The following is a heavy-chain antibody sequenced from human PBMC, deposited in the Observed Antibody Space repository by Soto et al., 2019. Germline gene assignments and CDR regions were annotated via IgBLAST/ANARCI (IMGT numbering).Heavy chain of an antibody. D-gene: IGHD6-13*01. CDR3: VKDPRIAAAGTHYYGMDV. J-gene: IGHJ6*02. CDR2: ISSNGGST. Sequence: GGSLRLSCSASGFTFSSYAMHWVRQAPGKGLEYVSAISSNGGSTYYADSVKGRFTISRDNSKNTLYLQMSSLRAEDTAVYYCVKDPRIAAAGTHYYGMDVWGQGTTVTVSS. CDR1: GFTFSSYA. V-gene: IGHV3-64D*08.